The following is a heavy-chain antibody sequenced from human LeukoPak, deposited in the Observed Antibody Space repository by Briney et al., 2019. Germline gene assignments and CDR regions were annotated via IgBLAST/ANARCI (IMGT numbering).Heavy chain of an antibody. CDR3: ARWTTPRDY. Sequence: GGSLRLSCAASGFTFSSYAMSWVRQAPGKGLEWVSYISSSSSTIYYADSVKGRFTISRDNAKNSLYLQMNSLRAEDTAVYYCARWTTPRDYWGQGTQVIVSS. D-gene: IGHD3/OR15-3a*01. J-gene: IGHJ4*02. V-gene: IGHV3-48*01. CDR2: ISSSSSTI. CDR1: GFTFSSYA.